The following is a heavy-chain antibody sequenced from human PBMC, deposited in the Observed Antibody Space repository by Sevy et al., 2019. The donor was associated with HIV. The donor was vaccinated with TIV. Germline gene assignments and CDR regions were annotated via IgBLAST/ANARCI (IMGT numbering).Heavy chain of an antibody. CDR2: IRGSGGST. Sequence: EGSLRLSCAASGFTFSSYAMSCVRQAPGKGREWVSTIRGSGGSTYYENSVKGRFTISRDNSKNTLELQMNSLRAEDTAVYYCHGDYDSSQLASYYYYGMDVWGQGTTVTVSS. CDR1: GFTFSSYA. CDR3: HGDYDSSQLASYYYYGMDV. J-gene: IGHJ6*02. V-gene: IGHV3-23*01. D-gene: IGHD3-22*01.